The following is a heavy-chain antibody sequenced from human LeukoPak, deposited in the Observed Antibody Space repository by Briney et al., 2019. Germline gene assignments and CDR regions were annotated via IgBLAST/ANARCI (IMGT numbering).Heavy chain of an antibody. CDR3: ARGGDFLYYYYYMDV. D-gene: IGHD3-16*01. Sequence: GASVKVSCKASGFTFTGYYMHWVRQAPGQGLEWMGWINPNSGGTNYAQKFQGRVTMTRDTSISTAYMELSRLRSDDTAVYYCARGGDFLYYYYYMDVWGKGTTVTVSS. J-gene: IGHJ6*03. CDR2: INPNSGGT. V-gene: IGHV1-2*02. CDR1: GFTFTGYY.